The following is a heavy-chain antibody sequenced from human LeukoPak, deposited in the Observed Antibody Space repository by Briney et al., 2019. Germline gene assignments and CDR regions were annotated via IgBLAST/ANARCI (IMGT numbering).Heavy chain of an antibody. CDR2: ISYDGSK. CDR3: ANLLDY. CDR1: GFTFSSYG. Sequence: RSLRLSCAASGFTFSSYGMHWVRQAPGKGLEWVAVISYDGSKYHADSVKGRFTISRDNSKNTLYLQMNSLRAEDTAVYYCANLLDYWGQGTLVTVSS. V-gene: IGHV3-30*18. J-gene: IGHJ4*02.